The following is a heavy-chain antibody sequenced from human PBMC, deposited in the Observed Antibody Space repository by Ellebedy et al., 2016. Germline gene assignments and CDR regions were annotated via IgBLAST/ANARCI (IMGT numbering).Heavy chain of an antibody. CDR3: ARGLSSWYDYFYYYMDV. CDR2: IFSGGST. CDR1: GGSVNSGDFY. V-gene: IGHV4-61*02. J-gene: IGHJ6*03. Sequence: SETLSLTXTVSGGSVNSGDFYWSWIRQPATKRLEWIGRIFSGGSTNYNPSLNSRVSMSLDTAKSQFSLNLSSVTAADTAVYYCARGLSSWYDYFYYYMDVWGEGTTVTVAS. D-gene: IGHD6-13*01.